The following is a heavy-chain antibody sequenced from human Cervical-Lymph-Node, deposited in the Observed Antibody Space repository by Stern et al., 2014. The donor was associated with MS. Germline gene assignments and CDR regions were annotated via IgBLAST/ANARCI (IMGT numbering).Heavy chain of an antibody. Sequence: EMQLVESGGGLVKPGGSLRLSCAASGFTFSSYSMNWVRQAPGKGLEWVSSISSSSSYIYYADSVKGRFTISRDNAKNSLYLQMNSLRAEDTAVYYCARDHLSYDSSGLYGYWGQGTLVTVSS. J-gene: IGHJ4*02. CDR1: GFTFSSYS. CDR2: ISSSSSYI. CDR3: ARDHLSYDSSGLYGY. D-gene: IGHD3-22*01. V-gene: IGHV3-21*01.